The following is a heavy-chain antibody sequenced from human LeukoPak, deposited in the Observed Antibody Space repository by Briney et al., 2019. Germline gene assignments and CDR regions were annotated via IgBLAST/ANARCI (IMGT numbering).Heavy chain of an antibody. Sequence: HPGGSLRLSCAVSGFTFSSYWMSWVRQAPGKGLEWVANIKQDGSEKYYVDSVKGRFTISRDNAKNSLYLQMNSLRAEDTAVYYCARDRSGGSCLFDPWGQGTLVTVSS. D-gene: IGHD2-15*01. J-gene: IGHJ5*02. V-gene: IGHV3-7*01. CDR1: GFTFSSYW. CDR2: IKQDGSEK. CDR3: ARDRSGGSCLFDP.